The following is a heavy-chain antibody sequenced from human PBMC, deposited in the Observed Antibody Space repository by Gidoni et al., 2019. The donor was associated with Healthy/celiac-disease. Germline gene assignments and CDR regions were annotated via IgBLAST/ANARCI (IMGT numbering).Heavy chain of an antibody. CDR2: ISYDGSNK. V-gene: IGHV3-30*18. D-gene: IGHD3-16*02. J-gene: IGHJ4*02. CDR1: GFTFSSYG. Sequence: QVQLVESGGGVVQPGSPLRLSCAASGFTFSSYGMHWVRQAPGRWLEWVAVISYDGSNKYYADSVKGRFTTSRDNSKNTLYLQMNSLRAEDTAVYYCAKGGDYDYVWGSYRYTVLVDYWGQGTLVTVSS. CDR3: AKGGDYDYVWGSYRYTVLVDY.